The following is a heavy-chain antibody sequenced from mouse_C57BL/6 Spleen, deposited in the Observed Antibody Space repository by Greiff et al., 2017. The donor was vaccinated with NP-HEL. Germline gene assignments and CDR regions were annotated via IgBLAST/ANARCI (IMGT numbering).Heavy chain of an antibody. Sequence: EVKLVESGGGLVKPGGSLKLSCAASGFTFSSYAMSWVRQTPEKRLEWVATISDGGSYTYYPDNVKGRFTISRDNAKNNLYLQMSHLKSEDTAMYYCARDWTGTNYFDYWGQGTTLTVSS. J-gene: IGHJ2*01. CDR3: ARDWTGTNYFDY. CDR2: ISDGGSYT. V-gene: IGHV5-4*01. D-gene: IGHD4-1*01. CDR1: GFTFSSYA.